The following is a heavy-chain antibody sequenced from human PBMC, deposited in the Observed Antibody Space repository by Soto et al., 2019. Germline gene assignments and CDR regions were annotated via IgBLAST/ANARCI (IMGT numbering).Heavy chain of an antibody. D-gene: IGHD3-10*02. CDR3: ARALRGMYGNDF. V-gene: IGHV3-74*01. CDR1: GFTFSSDW. CDR2: INMDGSST. Sequence: EVQLVESGGGLVQPGGSLRLSCAASGFTFSSDWMHWVRQAAGKGLVWVSRINMDGSSTNYADSVKGRFTISRDNAKNTLYLQMNSLRAEDTAIYYCARALRGMYGNDFWGHGALVTVSS. J-gene: IGHJ5*01.